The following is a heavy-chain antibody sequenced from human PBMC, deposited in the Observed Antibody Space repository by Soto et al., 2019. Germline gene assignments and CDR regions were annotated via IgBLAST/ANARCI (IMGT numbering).Heavy chain of an antibody. CDR1: GYTFTGYH. J-gene: IGHJ3*02. V-gene: IGHV1-2*04. Sequence: ASVKVSRKASGYTFTGYHMHWVRQAPGQGLERMGWINPNSGGTNYAQKFQGWVTMTRDTSISTAYMELSRLRSDDMAVYYCARGNGTYYDILTGYSTAFDIWGQGTMVTVSS. D-gene: IGHD3-9*01. CDR2: INPNSGGT. CDR3: ARGNGTYYDILTGYSTAFDI.